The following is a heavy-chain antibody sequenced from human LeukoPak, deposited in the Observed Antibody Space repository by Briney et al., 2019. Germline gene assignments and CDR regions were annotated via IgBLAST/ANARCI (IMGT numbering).Heavy chain of an antibody. V-gene: IGHV3-43*01. CDR2: ISWDGGST. CDR1: GFTFDDYT. J-gene: IGHJ5*02. D-gene: IGHD3-10*01. Sequence: PGGSLRLSCAASGFTFDDYTMHWVRQAPGKGLEWFSLISWDGGSTYYADSVKGRFTISRDNSKNSLYLQMNSLRTEDTALYYCAKDIGTGSGDLVSPWFDPWGQGTLVTVSS. CDR3: AKDIGTGSGDLVSPWFDP.